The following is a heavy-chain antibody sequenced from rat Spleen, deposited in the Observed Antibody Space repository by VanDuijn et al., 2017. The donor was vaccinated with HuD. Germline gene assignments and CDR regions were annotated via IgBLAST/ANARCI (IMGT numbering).Heavy chain of an antibody. CDR2: ISTGGANT. D-gene: IGHD3-4*01. V-gene: IGHV5-25*01. Sequence: EVQLVESGGGLVQPGRSMRLSCAASGFTFSSYGMAWVRQAPTKGLEWVASISTGGANTYYPDSVKGRFTISRDNAKSTLYLQMDSLRSEDTATCYCATLTPLFAYWGQGTLVTVSS. CDR1: GFTFSSYG. CDR3: ATLTPLFAY. J-gene: IGHJ3*01.